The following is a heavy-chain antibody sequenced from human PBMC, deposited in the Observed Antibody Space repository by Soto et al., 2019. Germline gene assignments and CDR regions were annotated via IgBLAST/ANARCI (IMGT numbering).Heavy chain of an antibody. J-gene: IGHJ4*02. Sequence: QVQLVQSGAEVKKPGASVKVSCKASGYTFISYSMHWVRQAPGQRLEWMGTLNPSGGSTKYSHKFQGRVTMTRDTSTRTVYMEVTSLTSEDPAVYFCARSSTRTKTFDYWGQVTLVTVSS. CDR2: LNPSGGST. CDR1: GYTFISYS. D-gene: IGHD2-2*01. V-gene: IGHV1-46*01. CDR3: ARSSTRTKTFDY.